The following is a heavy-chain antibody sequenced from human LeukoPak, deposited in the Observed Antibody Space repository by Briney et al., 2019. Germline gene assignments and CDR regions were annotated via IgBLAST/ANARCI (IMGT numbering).Heavy chain of an antibody. V-gene: IGHV1-8*01. CDR1: GYTFTSYD. Sequence: GASVKVSCKASGYTFTSYDINWVRQATGPGLGLMGWMNPNSGNRGYAQKFQGRVTMTRNTSIRTAYMELSSLRSEDTAVYYCARVGSGQAGEVDYWGQGTLVTVSS. CDR3: ARVGSGQAGEVDY. J-gene: IGHJ4*02. D-gene: IGHD3-10*01. CDR2: MNPNSGNR.